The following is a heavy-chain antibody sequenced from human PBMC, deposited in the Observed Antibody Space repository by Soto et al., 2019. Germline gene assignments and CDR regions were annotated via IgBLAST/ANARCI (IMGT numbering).Heavy chain of an antibody. CDR2: INAGSGSS. CDR3: ARTKDFDY. J-gene: IGHJ4*02. D-gene: IGHD2-8*01. Sequence: ASVKVSCKASGYTFTRYAIHWVRQAPGQGLEWMGWINAGSGSSRYSQNFQGRVTITRDTSASTAYMELSSLRSDDTAVYYCARTKDFDYWGQGTLVTVSS. V-gene: IGHV1-3*01. CDR1: GYTFTRYA.